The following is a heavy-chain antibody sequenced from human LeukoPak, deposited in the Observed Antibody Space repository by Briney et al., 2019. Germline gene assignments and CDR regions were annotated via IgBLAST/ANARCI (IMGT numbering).Heavy chain of an antibody. D-gene: IGHD6-13*01. CDR2: IWYDGSNK. J-gene: IGHJ1*01. V-gene: IGHV3-33*01. CDR1: GFTFSSYG. Sequence: GGSLRLSCAASGFTFSSYGMHWVRQAPGKGLEWVAVIWYDGSNKYYADSVKGRSTISRDNSKNTLYLQMNSLRAEDTAVYYCARDQDSSSWYGYFQHWGQGTLVTVSS. CDR3: ARDQDSSSWYGYFQH.